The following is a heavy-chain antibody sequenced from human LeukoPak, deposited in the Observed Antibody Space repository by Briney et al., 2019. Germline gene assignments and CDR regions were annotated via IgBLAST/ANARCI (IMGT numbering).Heavy chain of an antibody. CDR3: ATHRFRGSPGDN. Sequence: GGSLRLSCAASGFTFSSYGMHWVRQAPGKGLEWVAVISYDGSNKYYADSVKGRFTISRDNSKNTLYLQMNSLRAEDTAVYYCATHRFRGSPGDNWGHGTLVTVSS. CDR1: GFTFSSYG. J-gene: IGHJ4*01. D-gene: IGHD3-10*01. V-gene: IGHV3-30*03. CDR2: ISYDGSNK.